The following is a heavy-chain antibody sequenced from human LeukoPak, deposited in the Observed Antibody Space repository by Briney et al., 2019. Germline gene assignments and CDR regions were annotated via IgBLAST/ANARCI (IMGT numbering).Heavy chain of an antibody. V-gene: IGHV1-2*02. J-gene: IGHJ4*02. D-gene: IGHD5-18*01. CDR3: ARDRGGGYSYGYGTFIDY. CDR1: GYTFTGYY. Sequence: ASVKVSCKASGYTFTGYYMHWVRQAPGQGPEWMGWINPNSGGTNYAQKFQGRVTMTRDTSISTAYMELSRLRSDDTAVYYCARDRGGGYSYGYGTFIDYWGQGTLVTVSS. CDR2: INPNSGGT.